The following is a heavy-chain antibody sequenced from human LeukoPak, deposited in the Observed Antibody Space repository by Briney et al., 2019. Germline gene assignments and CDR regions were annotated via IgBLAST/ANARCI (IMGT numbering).Heavy chain of an antibody. CDR3: ARDRGNWESVF. D-gene: IGHD1-26*01. J-gene: IGHJ4*02. V-gene: IGHV3-23*01. CDR2: ISGSGGST. Sequence: GGSLRLSCAASGFTFSSYAMSWVRQAPGKGLEWVSAISGSGGSTYYADSVKGRFTISRDNSKNTLYLQMNSLRAEDTAVYYCARDRGNWESVFWGQGTQVIVSS. CDR1: GFTFSSYA.